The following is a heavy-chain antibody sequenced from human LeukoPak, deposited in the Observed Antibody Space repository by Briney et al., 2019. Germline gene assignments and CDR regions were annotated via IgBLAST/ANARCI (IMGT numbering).Heavy chain of an antibody. CDR3: ARGDDILTGYDY. CDR1: GGSFSGYY. J-gene: IGHJ4*02. V-gene: IGHV4-34*01. Sequence: SETLSLTCAVYGGSFSGYYWSWIRQPPGKGLEWIGEINHSGSTNYNPSLKSRVTISVDTSKNQFSLKLSSVTAADTAVYYCARGDDILTGYDYWGQGTLVTVSS. CDR2: INHSGST. D-gene: IGHD3-9*01.